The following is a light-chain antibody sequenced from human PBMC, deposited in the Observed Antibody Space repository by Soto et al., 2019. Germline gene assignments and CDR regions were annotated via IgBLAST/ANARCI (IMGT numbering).Light chain of an antibody. CDR1: SSDVGGYNY. CDR3: AAWDDSLNGWV. J-gene: IGLJ3*02. Sequence: QSALTQPPSVSGSPGQSVTISCTGTSSDVGGYNYVSWYQQHPGEAPKLIIYGVTKRPSGVPDRFSGSKSGTSASLAISGLQSEDEADYYCAAWDDSLNGWVFGGGTQLTVL. CDR2: GVT. V-gene: IGLV2-11*01.